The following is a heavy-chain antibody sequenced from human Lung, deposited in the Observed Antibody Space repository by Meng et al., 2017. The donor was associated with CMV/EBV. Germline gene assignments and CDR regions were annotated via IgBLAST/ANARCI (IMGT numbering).Heavy chain of an antibody. CDR1: GFTFSSFE. CDR2: INKNGFNI. J-gene: IGHJ6*02. D-gene: IGHD1/OR15-1a*01. CDR3: ARNTLCYYGMDV. Sequence: GGSXRLXXAASGFTFSSFEMNWVRQAPGKGLEWVSYINKNGFNIEYADSVKGRFTISRDNAKNSLYLQLNSLRAEDTAIYYCARNTLCYYGMDVWGQGTTVTVSS. V-gene: IGHV3-48*03.